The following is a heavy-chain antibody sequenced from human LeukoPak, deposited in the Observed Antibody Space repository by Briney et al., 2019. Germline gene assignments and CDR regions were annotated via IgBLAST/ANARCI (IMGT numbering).Heavy chain of an antibody. D-gene: IGHD6-13*01. CDR3: ARKGTIAPTGASHFDY. Sequence: SETLSLTCTVSGGSISSSSSTYYWGWIRQPPGKGLEWIGSIHYSGSTYYNPSLKSRVTISVDTSKDQFSVKLSSVTAADTAVYYCARKGTIAPTGASHFDYWGQGTLVTVSS. V-gene: IGHV4-39*01. CDR2: IHYSGST. CDR1: GGSISSSSSTYY. J-gene: IGHJ4*02.